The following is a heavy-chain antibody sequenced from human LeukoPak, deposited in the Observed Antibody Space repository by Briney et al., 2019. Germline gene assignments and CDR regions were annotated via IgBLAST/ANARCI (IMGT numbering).Heavy chain of an antibody. CDR1: GGSISSGSYY. Sequence: KPSQTLSLTCTVSGGSISSGSYYWSWIRQPGGKGLEWIGRMYTSGSTNDNHSLKSRFTISVERSKNQFSLKLSSVTAADTAVYYCARAAYSHDAFDIWGQGTMVTVSS. CDR3: ARAAYSHDAFDI. V-gene: IGHV4-61*02. J-gene: IGHJ3*02. CDR2: MYTSGST. D-gene: IGHD6-13*01.